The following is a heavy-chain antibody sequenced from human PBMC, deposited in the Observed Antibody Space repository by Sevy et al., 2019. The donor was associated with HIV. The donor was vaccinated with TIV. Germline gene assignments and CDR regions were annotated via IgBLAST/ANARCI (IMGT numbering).Heavy chain of an antibody. J-gene: IGHJ6*02. CDR3: VRPNKLYSPNDNYGLDV. D-gene: IGHD1-1*01. Sequence: GGSLRLSCTASGFTFSTYGMHWVRQAPGKGLEWVAIIWYDGSKKYYADSVKGRFIISRDNSKNTVSLQMNSLRAEDTALYYCVRPNKLYSPNDNYGLDVWGQGTTVTVSS. CDR2: IWYDGSKK. CDR1: GFTFSTYG. V-gene: IGHV3-33*01.